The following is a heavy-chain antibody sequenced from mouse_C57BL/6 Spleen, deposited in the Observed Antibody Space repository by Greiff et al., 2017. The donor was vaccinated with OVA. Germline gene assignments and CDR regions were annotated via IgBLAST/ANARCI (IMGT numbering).Heavy chain of an antibody. Sequence: VQLQQPGAELVRPGTSVKLSCKASGYTFTSYWMHWVKQRPGQGLEWIGVIDPSDSYTNYNQKFKGKATLTVDTSSSTAYMQLSSLTSEDSAVYYCARRGVWVSLDYWGQGTTLTVSS. CDR3: ARRGVWVSLDY. D-gene: IGHD2-10*02. J-gene: IGHJ2*01. CDR1: GYTFTSYW. V-gene: IGHV1-59*01. CDR2: IDPSDSYT.